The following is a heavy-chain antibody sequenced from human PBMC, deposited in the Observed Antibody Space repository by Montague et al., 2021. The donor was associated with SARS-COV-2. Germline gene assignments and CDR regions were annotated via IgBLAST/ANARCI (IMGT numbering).Heavy chain of an antibody. CDR1: GITVSRNY. V-gene: IGHV3-66*01. CDR2: IYSGGST. CDR3: ARDLLEIGGMDV. D-gene: IGHD1-1*01. J-gene: IGHJ6*02. Sequence: SLRPSCAASGITVSRNYMNWVRQAPGKGLEWVSLIYSGGSTYYADSVKGRFTISRDNSKNTLYLQMNSLRAEDTAVYYCARDLLEIGGMDVWGQGTTVTVSS.